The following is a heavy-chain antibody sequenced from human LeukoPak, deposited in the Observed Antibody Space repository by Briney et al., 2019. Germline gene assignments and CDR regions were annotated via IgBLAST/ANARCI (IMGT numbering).Heavy chain of an antibody. CDR2: ISSSSSYI. V-gene: IGHV3-21*01. D-gene: IGHD2/OR15-2a*01. CDR1: GLTFSNYW. J-gene: IGHJ4*02. Sequence: PGGSLRLSCAASGLTFSNYWMIWVRQAPGKGLEWVSSISSSSSYIYYADSVKGRFTISRDNAKNSLYLQMNSLRAEDTAVYYCARAAAFSTPWLGYWGQGTLVTVSS. CDR3: ARAAAFSTPWLGY.